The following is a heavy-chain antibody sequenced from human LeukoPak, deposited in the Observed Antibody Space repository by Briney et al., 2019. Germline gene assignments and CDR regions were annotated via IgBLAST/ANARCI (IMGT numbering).Heavy chain of an antibody. V-gene: IGHV3-74*01. CDR3: AKDYVVGSIDY. D-gene: IGHD2-21*01. CDR2: IKSDGST. J-gene: IGHJ4*02. CDR1: GFTFSSYW. Sequence: GGSLRLSCAASGFTFSSYWMHWVRQTPGKGLVWVSRIKSDGSTIYADSVRGRFTISRDNSKNTLFLQMNSLRAEDSAVYYCAKDYVVGSIDYWGQGTLVTVSS.